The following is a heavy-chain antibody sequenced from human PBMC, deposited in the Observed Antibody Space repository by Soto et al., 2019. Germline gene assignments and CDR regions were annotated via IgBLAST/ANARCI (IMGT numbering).Heavy chain of an antibody. J-gene: IGHJ5*02. V-gene: IGHV4-39*07. CDR1: GGSISSSSYY. Sequence: SETLSLTCTVSGGSISSSSYYWGWIRQPPGKGLEWIGSIYYSGSTNYNPSLKSRVTISVDTSKNQFSLKLSSVTAADTAVYYCARGVVCSSTSCMIDPWGQGTLVTVSS. D-gene: IGHD2-2*01. CDR2: IYYSGST. CDR3: ARGVVCSSTSCMIDP.